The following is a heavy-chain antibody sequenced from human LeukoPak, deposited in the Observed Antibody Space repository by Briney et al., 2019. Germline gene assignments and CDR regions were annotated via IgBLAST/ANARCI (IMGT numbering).Heavy chain of an antibody. J-gene: IGHJ4*02. CDR3: ARDYLGYCSGGSCSTGYY. V-gene: IGHV1-18*01. CDR1: GYTFTSYG. D-gene: IGHD2-15*01. CDR2: ISAYNGNT. Sequence: ASVKVSCKASGYTFTSYGISWARQAPGQGLEWMGWISAYNGNTNYAQRLQGRVTMTTDTSTSTAYMELRSLRSDDTAVYYCARDYLGYCSGGSCSTGYYWGQGTLVTVSS.